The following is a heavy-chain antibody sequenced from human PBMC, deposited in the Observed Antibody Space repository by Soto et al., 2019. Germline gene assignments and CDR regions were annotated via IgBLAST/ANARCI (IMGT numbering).Heavy chain of an antibody. Sequence: SLRLSCAASGFTFSSYGMHWVRQAPGKGLEWVAVIWYDGSNKYYADSVKGRFTISRDNSKNTLYLQMNSLRAEDTAVYYCARGRYCSSTSCSPMDVWGQGTTVTVSS. CDR1: GFTFSSYG. J-gene: IGHJ6*02. CDR2: IWYDGSNK. D-gene: IGHD2-2*01. V-gene: IGHV3-33*01. CDR3: ARGRYCSSTSCSPMDV.